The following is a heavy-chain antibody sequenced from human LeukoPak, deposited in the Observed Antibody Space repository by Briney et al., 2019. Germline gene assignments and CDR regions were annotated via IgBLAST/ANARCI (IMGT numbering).Heavy chain of an antibody. V-gene: IGHV1-18*01. CDR3: AREYPLPPYSSGWSPTHRPDY. CDR2: ISAYNGNT. J-gene: IGHJ4*02. D-gene: IGHD6-19*01. Sequence: ASVKVSCKASGYTFTSYGISWVRQAPGQGLEWMGWISAYNGNTNYAQKLQGRVTMTTDTSTSTAYMELRSLRSDDTAVYYCAREYPLPPYSSGWSPTHRPDYWGQGTLVTVSS. CDR1: GYTFTSYG.